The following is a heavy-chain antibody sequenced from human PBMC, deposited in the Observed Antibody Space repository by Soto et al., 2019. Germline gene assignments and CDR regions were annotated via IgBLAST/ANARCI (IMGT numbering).Heavy chain of an antibody. D-gene: IGHD2-21*02. V-gene: IGHV4-61*08. CDR1: GGSISTPGYS. J-gene: IGHJ5*02. CDR3: ARFYPSYRGGSNSPGS. Sequence: GPGPGCSSETLSLTCTVSGGSISTPGYSWSWIRQPPGKAPEWIGYVYHNGNAYPKPSHKSRVSVSVDMSKNQFSLKLSSVTAADKAVYYCARFYPSYRGGSNSPGSWCAETLGTVSS. CDR2: VYHNGNA.